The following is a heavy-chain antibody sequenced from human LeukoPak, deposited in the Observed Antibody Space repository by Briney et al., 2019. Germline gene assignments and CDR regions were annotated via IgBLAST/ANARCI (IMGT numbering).Heavy chain of an antibody. CDR3: TRHGVDIVATIPITPYYYYYMDV. CDR1: GFTFSGSA. D-gene: IGHD5-12*01. Sequence: GGSLRLSCAASGFTFSGSAMHWVRQASGKGLEWVGRIRSKANSYATAYAASVKGRFTISRDDSKNTAYLQMNSLKTEDTAVYYCTRHGVDIVATIPITPYYYYYMDVWGKGTTVTISS. J-gene: IGHJ6*03. CDR2: IRSKANSYAT. V-gene: IGHV3-73*01.